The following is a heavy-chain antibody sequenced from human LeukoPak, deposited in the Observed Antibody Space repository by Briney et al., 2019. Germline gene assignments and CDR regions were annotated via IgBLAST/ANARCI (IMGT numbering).Heavy chain of an antibody. J-gene: IGHJ4*02. CDR1: GYTFTGYY. CDR3: AREIGSGSLLDN. CDR2: INPNSGGT. V-gene: IGHV1-2*02. D-gene: IGHD3-10*01. Sequence: AASVKVSCTASGYTFTGYYMHWVRQAPGQGLEWMGWINPNSGGTNYAQKLQGRVTMTRDTSISTAYMELSRLRADDTAVYYCAREIGSGSLLDNWGQGTLVTVSS.